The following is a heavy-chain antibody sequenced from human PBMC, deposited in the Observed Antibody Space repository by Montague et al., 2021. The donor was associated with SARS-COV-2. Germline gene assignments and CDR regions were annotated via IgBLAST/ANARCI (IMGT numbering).Heavy chain of an antibody. Sequence: SLRLSCAASGFTSSNSPMSWVRQAPGKGLEWVSVIHSAGRGTYYADSVQGRFTISRDNLKNTVYLQMNSLRDVDTALYYCAKVGDILTGYSLINLDAWGQGTLVVVSS. J-gene: IGHJ5*02. CDR3: AKVGDILTGYSLINLDA. CDR2: IHSAGRGT. CDR1: GFTSSNSP. D-gene: IGHD3-9*01. V-gene: IGHV3-23*03.